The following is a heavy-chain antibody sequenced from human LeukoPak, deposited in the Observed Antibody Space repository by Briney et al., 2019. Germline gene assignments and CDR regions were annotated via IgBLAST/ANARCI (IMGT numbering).Heavy chain of an antibody. CDR2: IIPIFGTA. Sequence: ASVKVSCKASGGTFSSCAISWVRQAPGQGLEWMGGIIPIFGTANYAQKFQGRVTITTDESTSTAYMELSSLRSEDTAVYYCARDRGSSGIYYYYMDVRGKGTTVTVSS. CDR1: GGTFSSCA. CDR3: ARDRGSSGIYYYYMDV. D-gene: IGHD1-26*01. J-gene: IGHJ6*03. V-gene: IGHV1-69*05.